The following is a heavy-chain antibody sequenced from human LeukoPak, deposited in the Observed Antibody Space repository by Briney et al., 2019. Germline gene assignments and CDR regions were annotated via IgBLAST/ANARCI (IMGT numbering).Heavy chain of an antibody. V-gene: IGHV3-23*01. CDR3: AKDYYYGSGRFDY. Sequence: GGSLTLSCAASGFTFSSYAMSWVRQAPGKGLEWVSAISGSGGSTYYADSVRGRFTISRDNSKNTLYLQMNSLRAEDTAVYYCAKDYYYGSGRFDYWGQGTLVTVSS. J-gene: IGHJ4*02. D-gene: IGHD3-10*01. CDR2: ISGSGGST. CDR1: GFTFSSYA.